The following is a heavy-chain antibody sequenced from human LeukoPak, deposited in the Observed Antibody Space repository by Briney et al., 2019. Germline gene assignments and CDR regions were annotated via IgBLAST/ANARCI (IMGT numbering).Heavy chain of an antibody. J-gene: IGHJ4*02. CDR1: GYTFTSYA. D-gene: IGHD2-15*01. CDR3: ARDLSEVAATRGGFDY. Sequence: ASVKVSCKASGYTFTSYAMNWVRQAPGQGLEWMGWINTNTGNPTYAQGFTGRFVFSLDTSVSTAYLQISSLKAEDTAVYYCARDLSEVAATRGGFDYWGQGTPVTVSS. V-gene: IGHV7-4-1*02. CDR2: INTNTGNP.